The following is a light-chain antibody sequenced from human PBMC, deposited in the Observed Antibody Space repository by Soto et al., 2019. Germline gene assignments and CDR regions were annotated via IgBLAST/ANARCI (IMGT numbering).Light chain of an antibody. CDR2: KAS. J-gene: IGKJ4*01. Sequence: DIQMTQSPSTLSASVGDRVTITCRASQSISTWLAWYQQKPGRAPNLLIYKASSLESGVPSRFSGSGSGTEFTLTISSLQPDDFASHYCQQYNSYSYTFGGGTKVDIK. V-gene: IGKV1-5*03. CDR3: QQYNSYSYT. CDR1: QSISTW.